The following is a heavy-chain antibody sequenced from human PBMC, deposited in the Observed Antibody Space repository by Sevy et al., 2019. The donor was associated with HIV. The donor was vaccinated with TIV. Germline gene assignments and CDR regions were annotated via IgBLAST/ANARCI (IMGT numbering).Heavy chain of an antibody. Sequence: GGSLRLSCTASGFTFGDYAMSWFRQAPGKGLEWVGFIRSKAYGGTTEYAASVKGGFTISRDDSKSIAYLQMNSLKTEDTAVYYCTRDEGTTVVSPFDYWGQGTLVTVSS. CDR1: GFTFGDYA. J-gene: IGHJ4*02. CDR3: TRDEGTTVVSPFDY. D-gene: IGHD4-17*01. V-gene: IGHV3-49*03. CDR2: IRSKAYGGTT.